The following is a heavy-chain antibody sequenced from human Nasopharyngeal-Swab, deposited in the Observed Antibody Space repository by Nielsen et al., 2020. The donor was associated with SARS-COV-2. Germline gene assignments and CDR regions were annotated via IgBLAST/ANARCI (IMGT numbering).Heavy chain of an antibody. V-gene: IGHV5-51*01. D-gene: IGHD6-25*01. CDR3: ARPLAAASYHFDY. CDR1: GYSFIDYW. J-gene: IGHJ4*02. Sequence: GGSLRLSCQVSGYSFIDYWIGWVRQMPGRGLEWMGIIYPGDSDTRYNPSFQGQVTISADNSISTAYLQWGSLKASDSAMYYCARPLAAASYHFDYWGQGTLVTVSS. CDR2: IYPGDSDT.